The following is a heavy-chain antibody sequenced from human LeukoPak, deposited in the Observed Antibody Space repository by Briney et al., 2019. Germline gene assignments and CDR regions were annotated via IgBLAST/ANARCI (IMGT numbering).Heavy chain of an antibody. CDR1: GGSFGGYY. CDR3: AVRFDWLLSEVGFDY. D-gene: IGHD3-9*01. Sequence: PSETLSLTCAVYGGSFGGYYWSWIRQPPGKGLEWIGEINHSGSTNYNPSLKSRVTISVDTSKNQFSLKLSSVTAADTAVYYCAVRFDWLLSEVGFDYWGQGTLVTVSS. CDR2: INHSGST. V-gene: IGHV4-34*01. J-gene: IGHJ4*02.